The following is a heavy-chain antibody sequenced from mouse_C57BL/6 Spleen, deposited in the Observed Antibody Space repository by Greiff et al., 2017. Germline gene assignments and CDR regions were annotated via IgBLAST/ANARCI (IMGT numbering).Heavy chain of an antibody. J-gene: IGHJ2*01. CDR1: GYAFSSSW. V-gene: IGHV1-82*01. D-gene: IGHD2-4*01. Sequence: VKLMESGPELVKPGASVKISCKASGYAFSSSWMNWVKQRPGKGLEWIGRIYPGDGDTNYNGKFKGKATLTADKSSSTAYMQLSSLTSEDSAVYFCARWGYDYDGYWGQGTTLTVSS. CDR3: ARWGYDYDGY. CDR2: IYPGDGDT.